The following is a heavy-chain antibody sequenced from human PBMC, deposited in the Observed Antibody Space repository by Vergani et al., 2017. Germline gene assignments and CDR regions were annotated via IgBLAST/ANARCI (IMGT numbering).Heavy chain of an antibody. V-gene: IGHV4-31*03. CDR2: IYYSGST. CDR1: CGSISSGGYY. J-gene: IGHJ3*02. Sequence: QVQLQESGPGLVKPSETLSLTCTVSCGSISSGGYYWSWIRQHPGKGLEWIGYIYYSGSTYYNPSLKSRVTISVDTSKNQFSLKLSSVTAADTAVYYCARGGEEWTNDAFDIWGQGTMVTVSS. CDR3: ARGGEEWTNDAFDI. D-gene: IGHD3-16*01.